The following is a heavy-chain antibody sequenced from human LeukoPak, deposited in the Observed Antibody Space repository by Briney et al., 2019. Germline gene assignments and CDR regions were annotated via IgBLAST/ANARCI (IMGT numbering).Heavy chain of an antibody. J-gene: IGHJ4*02. CDR1: GGPFSGYY. CDR2: INHRGST. V-gene: IGHV4-34*01. CDR3: ARAPPFTRGYSHGRWYDY. D-gene: IGHD5-18*01. Sequence: SETLSLTCAVYGGPFSGYYWSWLRQPPGKGLDWIGEINHRGSTNYNPSLKSRVTIALATSKNQFSLKLSSVTAADTAVYYCARAPPFTRGYSHGRWYDYWGQGTLVTVSS.